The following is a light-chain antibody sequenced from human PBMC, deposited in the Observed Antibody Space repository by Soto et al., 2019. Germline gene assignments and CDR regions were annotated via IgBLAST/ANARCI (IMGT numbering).Light chain of an antibody. CDR1: STDVGGYNY. Sequence: QSALTQPASVSGSPGQSITISCTGTSTDVGGYNYVSWYQQHPGKAPKLMIYDVSNRPSGVSNRFSGSKSGNTASLTISGLQAEDDADYYCSSYTPSSTHVVFGGGTKLTVL. CDR2: DVS. V-gene: IGLV2-14*01. CDR3: SSYTPSSTHVV. J-gene: IGLJ2*01.